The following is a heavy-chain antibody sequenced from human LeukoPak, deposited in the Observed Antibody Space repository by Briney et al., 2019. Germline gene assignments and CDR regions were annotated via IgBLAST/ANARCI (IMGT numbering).Heavy chain of an antibody. CDR1: GFTFSSYG. V-gene: IGHV3-33*03. Sequence: GGSLRLSCAASGFTFSSYGMHWVRQAPGKGLEWVAVIWYDGSNKYNADSVKGRFTISRDNAKNSVYLQVNSLRVEDTAVYYCARIGYRSSSLDYWGQGTPVTASS. J-gene: IGHJ4*02. CDR3: ARIGYRSSSLDY. D-gene: IGHD6-13*01. CDR2: IWYDGSNK.